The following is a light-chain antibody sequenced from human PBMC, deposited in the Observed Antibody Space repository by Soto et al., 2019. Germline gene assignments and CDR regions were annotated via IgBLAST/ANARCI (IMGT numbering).Light chain of an antibody. J-gene: IGKJ1*01. CDR1: QSLVYSDGNTY. CDR2: KVS. V-gene: IGKV2-30*01. CDR3: MQGTHWPWT. Sequence: DVVMTQSPLSLPVTLGQPASISCRSSQSLVYSDGNTYLNWFQQRPGQSPRRLIYKVSNRDSGVPDRVSGSGSGTDFTLKISRVEAEDVGVYYCMQGTHWPWTFCQGTKVEIK.